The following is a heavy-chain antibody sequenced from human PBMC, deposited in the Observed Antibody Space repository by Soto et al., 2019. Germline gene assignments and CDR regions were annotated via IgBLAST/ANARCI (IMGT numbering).Heavy chain of an antibody. CDR3: ARDGPYYYASRMDV. V-gene: IGHV3-53*04. J-gene: IGHJ6*02. Sequence: EVQLVESGGGLVQPGGSLRLSCAASGIPVSSNYMTWVRQAPGKGLEWVSVLHSGGDTYYANSVKGRFTISRHDSTNTLFLLMNRLTPEDTAVYYCARDGPYYYASRMDVWGQGTTVTVSS. D-gene: IGHD3-10*01. CDR2: LHSGGDT. CDR1: GIPVSSNY.